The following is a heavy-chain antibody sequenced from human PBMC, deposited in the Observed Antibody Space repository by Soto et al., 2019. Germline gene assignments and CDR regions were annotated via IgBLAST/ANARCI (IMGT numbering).Heavy chain of an antibody. CDR2: ISSSSSYI. V-gene: IGHV3-21*01. J-gene: IGHJ3*02. Sequence: GGSLRLSCAASGFTFSSYSMNWVRQAPGKGLEWVSSISSSSSYIYYADSVKGRFTISRDNAKNSLYLQMNSLRAEDTAVYYCAREYQSMKYQLRGSFDIWGQGTMVTVSS. CDR3: AREYQSMKYQLRGSFDI. CDR1: GFTFSSYS. D-gene: IGHD2-2*01.